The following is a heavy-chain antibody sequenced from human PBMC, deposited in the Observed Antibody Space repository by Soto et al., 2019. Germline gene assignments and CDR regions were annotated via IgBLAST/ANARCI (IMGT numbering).Heavy chain of an antibody. V-gene: IGHV1-69*13. CDR1: GGTFSSYA. Sequence: SVKVSCKASGGTFSSYAISWVRQAPGQGLEWMGGIIPIFGTANYAQKFQGRVTITADESTSTAYMELSSLRSEDTAVYFCARDATILWFGQSNPDLWGQGALVTVSS. D-gene: IGHD3-10*01. CDR3: ARDATILWFGQSNPDL. J-gene: IGHJ5*02. CDR2: IIPIFGTA.